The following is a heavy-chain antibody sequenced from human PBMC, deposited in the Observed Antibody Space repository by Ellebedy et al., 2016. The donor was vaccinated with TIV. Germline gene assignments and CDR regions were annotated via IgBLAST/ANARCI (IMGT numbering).Heavy chain of an antibody. Sequence: PGGSLRLSCAASGLTFSSHDMSWVRQAPGKGLEWVTSISCSGGNTYYADSVKGRFTIARDNSTNTLYLQMNSLRAEDTAVYYCARDAADSGGKFDYWGQGALVTVSS. CDR2: ISCSGGNT. CDR1: GLTFSSHD. D-gene: IGHD4-23*01. V-gene: IGHV3-23*01. CDR3: ARDAADSGGKFDY. J-gene: IGHJ4*02.